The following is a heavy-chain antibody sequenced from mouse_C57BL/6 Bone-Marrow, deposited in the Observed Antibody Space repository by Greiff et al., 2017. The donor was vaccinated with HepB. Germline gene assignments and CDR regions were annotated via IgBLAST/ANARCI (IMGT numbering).Heavy chain of an antibody. J-gene: IGHJ2*01. Sequence: VQLQQSGAELVRPGTSVKLSCKASGYTFTSYWMHWVKQRPGQGLEWIGVIDPSDSYTNYNQKFKGKATLTVDTSSSTAYMQLSSLTSEDSAVYYCARLGVWDYFDYWGQGTTLTVSS. CDR1: GYTFTSYW. D-gene: IGHD4-1*01. V-gene: IGHV1-59*01. CDR2: IDPSDSYT. CDR3: ARLGVWDYFDY.